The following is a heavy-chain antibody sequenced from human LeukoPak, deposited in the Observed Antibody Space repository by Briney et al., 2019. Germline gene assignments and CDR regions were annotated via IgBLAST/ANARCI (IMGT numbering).Heavy chain of an antibody. CDR1: GFSFSSHA. J-gene: IGHJ4*02. CDR3: ANPYYYDSSGYYYYIDY. V-gene: IGHV3-23*01. Sequence: GGSLRLSCAASGFSFSSHAMSWVRQAPGKGLQWVSTISSGGGTTYYGDSVKGRFTISRDNSKNTLYLQMNSLRAEDTAVYYCANPYYYDSSGYYYYIDYWGQGTLVTVSS. D-gene: IGHD3-22*01. CDR2: ISSGGGTT.